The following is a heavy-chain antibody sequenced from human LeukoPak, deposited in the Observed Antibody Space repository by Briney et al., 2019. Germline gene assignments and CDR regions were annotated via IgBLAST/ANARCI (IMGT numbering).Heavy chain of an antibody. CDR2: IYYSGST. CDR1: GASITSSAYH. V-gene: IGHV4-39*01. Sequence: SETLSLTCSVSGASITSSAYHWAWIRQPPGKGLEWIGSIYYSGSTYYNPSLKSRVTISIDTSKNQFSLKLSSVTAADTAVYYCASEPYGSGSFLGAFDIWGQGTMVTVSS. D-gene: IGHD3-10*01. J-gene: IGHJ3*02. CDR3: ASEPYGSGSFLGAFDI.